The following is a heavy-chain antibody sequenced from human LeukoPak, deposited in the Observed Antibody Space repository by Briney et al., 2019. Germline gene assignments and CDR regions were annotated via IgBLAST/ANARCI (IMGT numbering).Heavy chain of an antibody. V-gene: IGHV3-74*01. CDR1: GFPFSGHW. Sequence: GGSLRLSWNSSGFPFSGHWMHWARQLPGKGLGWVSRISPTGSTTSYADSVKGRFTVSRDNAKNTLYLQVNNLRAEDTAVYYCARGPNSNWSGLDFWGQGTLLAVSS. CDR3: ARGPNSNWSGLDF. CDR2: ISPTGSTT. D-gene: IGHD6-6*01. J-gene: IGHJ4*02.